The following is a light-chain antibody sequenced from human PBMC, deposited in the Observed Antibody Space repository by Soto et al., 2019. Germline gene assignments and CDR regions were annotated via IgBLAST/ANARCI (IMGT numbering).Light chain of an antibody. CDR3: LQDYSYPLT. V-gene: IGKV1-6*01. CDR1: QGIGSE. CDR2: KAS. Sequence: AIQMTQSPSSLSASVGDRVTITCRASQGIGSELGWYQQKPGQAPKVLIYKASGLQGGVSSRFSGSGSGTDFTLTISSLQPEDFATYYCLQDYSYPLTFGGGTKVDIK. J-gene: IGKJ4*01.